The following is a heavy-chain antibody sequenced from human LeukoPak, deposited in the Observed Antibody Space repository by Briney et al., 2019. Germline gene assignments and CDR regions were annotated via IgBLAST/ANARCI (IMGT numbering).Heavy chain of an antibody. V-gene: IGHV4-59*08. D-gene: IGHD3-10*01. J-gene: IGHJ6*02. CDR3: ARHEANPMVDYYYGMDV. CDR1: GGSFSGYY. CDR2: IYYSGST. Sequence: SETLSLTCAVYGGSFSGYYWSWIRQPPGKGLEWIGYIYYSGSTNYNPSLKSRVTISVDTSKNQFPLKLSSVTAADTAVYYCARHEANPMVDYYYGMDVWGQGTTVTVSS.